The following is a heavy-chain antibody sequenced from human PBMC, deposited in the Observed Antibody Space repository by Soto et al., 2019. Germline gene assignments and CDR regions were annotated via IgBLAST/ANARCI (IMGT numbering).Heavy chain of an antibody. CDR1: GVTVGSKY. CDR2: IQSGGPT. D-gene: IGHD2-15*01. V-gene: IGHV3-66*01. CDR3: ARDDVLCDGGRCYGVPLDV. J-gene: IGHJ6*04. Sequence: GGSPRLSCAASGVTVGSKYMSWFRQGPGKGLEWVSLIQSGGPTYYADSVKGRFTISIDTSENTLHLQMDSLRAEETAVYYCARDDVLCDGGRCYGVPLDVWGKGTTFTVPS.